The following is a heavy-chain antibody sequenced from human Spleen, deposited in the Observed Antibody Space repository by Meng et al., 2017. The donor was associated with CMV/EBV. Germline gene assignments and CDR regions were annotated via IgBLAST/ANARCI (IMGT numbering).Heavy chain of an antibody. CDR3: ATDDSRSPYYSYGMDV. J-gene: IGHJ6*02. Sequence: GGSLRLSCAASGFTFSSYWMSWVRQAPGKGLEWVANIKQDGSEKYYVDSVKGRFTISRDNAKNSLYLQMSSLRAEDTAVYYCATDDSRSPYYSYGMDVWGQGTTVTVSS. CDR1: GFTFSSYW. CDR2: IKQDGSEK. V-gene: IGHV3-7*01. D-gene: IGHD6-6*01.